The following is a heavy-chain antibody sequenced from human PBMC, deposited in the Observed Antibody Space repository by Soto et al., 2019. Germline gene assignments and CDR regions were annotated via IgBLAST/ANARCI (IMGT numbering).Heavy chain of an antibody. J-gene: IGHJ6*03. CDR1: GFTFSSYA. CDR2: ISGSGGST. CDR3: AKRRVQSSSSLGYYYYMDV. V-gene: IGHV3-23*01. D-gene: IGHD6-6*01. Sequence: EVQLLESGGGLVQPGGSLRLSCAASGFTFSSYAMSWVRQAPGKGLEWVSAISGSGGSTYYADSVKGRFTISRDNSKNTLYLQMNSLRAEDTAVYYCAKRRVQSSSSLGYYYYMDVWGKGTTVTVSS.